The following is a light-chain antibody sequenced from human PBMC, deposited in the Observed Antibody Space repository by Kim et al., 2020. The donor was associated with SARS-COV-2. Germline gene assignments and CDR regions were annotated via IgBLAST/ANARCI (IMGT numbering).Light chain of an antibody. CDR2: TAS. CDR3: QQTMSFPYT. V-gene: IGKV1-12*01. J-gene: IGKJ2*01. Sequence: ASVGDRVTITCRASQIVINWLAWYQQKPGQAPKLLITTASSLQSGIPSRVTGAGSGTDLTLTINSRQPEDSATYYCQQTMSFPYTFGQGTKLEI. CDR1: QIVINW.